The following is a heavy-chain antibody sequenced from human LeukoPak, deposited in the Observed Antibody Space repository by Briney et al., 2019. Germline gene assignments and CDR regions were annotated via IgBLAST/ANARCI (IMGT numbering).Heavy chain of an antibody. J-gene: IGHJ4*02. Sequence: PSETLSLTCTVSGGSISSSSYYWGWIRQPPGKGLEWIGSIYYSGSTYYNPPLKSRVTISVDTSKNQFSLKLSSVTAADTAVYYCARQQGHCNSTSCSHFDYWGQGTLVTVSS. V-gene: IGHV4-39*01. CDR3: ARQQGHCNSTSCSHFDY. D-gene: IGHD2-2*01. CDR1: GGSISSSSYY. CDR2: IYYSGST.